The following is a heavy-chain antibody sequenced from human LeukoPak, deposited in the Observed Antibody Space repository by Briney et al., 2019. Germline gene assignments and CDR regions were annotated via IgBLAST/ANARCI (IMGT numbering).Heavy chain of an antibody. CDR2: IYYGGST. CDR3: ARGGTVTDDAFDI. Sequence: SETLSLTCTVSGGSISSSDYYWGWIRQPPGKGLEWIGSIYYGGSTYYNPSLKSRVTISVDTSMNQFSLKLSSVTAADTAVYYCARGGTVTDDAFDIWGQGTMVTVSS. V-gene: IGHV4-39*07. D-gene: IGHD4-17*01. J-gene: IGHJ3*02. CDR1: GGSISSSDYY.